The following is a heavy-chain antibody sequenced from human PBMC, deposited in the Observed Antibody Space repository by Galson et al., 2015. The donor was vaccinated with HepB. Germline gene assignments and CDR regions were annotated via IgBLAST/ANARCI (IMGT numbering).Heavy chain of an antibody. V-gene: IGHV3-21*06. J-gene: IGHJ4*02. D-gene: IGHD4-17*01. Sequence: LRLSCAASGFIFSGYSMNWVRQAPGKGLEWVSSISSGSDYIYYADSVKGRFTISRDNAKNSLYLQMNSLRAEDTAVYFCARVSGYGDYNPTEGDYWGQGTLVTVSS. CDR2: ISSGSDYI. CDR1: GFIFSGYS. CDR3: ARVSGYGDYNPTEGDY.